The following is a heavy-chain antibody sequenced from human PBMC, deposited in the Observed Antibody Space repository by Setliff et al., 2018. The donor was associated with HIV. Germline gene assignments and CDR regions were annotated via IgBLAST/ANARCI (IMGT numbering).Heavy chain of an antibody. CDR1: GDTSNSYA. CDR2: IIPIFGSP. Sequence: SVKVSCKASGDTSNSYAIRWVQQAPGQGPEWMGGIIPIFGSPQYAPQFRGRATITADESSRTAYMELTSLKSEDSAVYYCASASGDYEPYQYWGQGTLVTVSS. CDR3: ASASGDYEPYQY. V-gene: IGHV1-69*13. D-gene: IGHD4-17*01. J-gene: IGHJ1*01.